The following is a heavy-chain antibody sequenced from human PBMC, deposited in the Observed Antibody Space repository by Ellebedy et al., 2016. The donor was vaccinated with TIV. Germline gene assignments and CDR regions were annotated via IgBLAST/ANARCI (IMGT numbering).Heavy chain of an antibody. CDR1: GFSLGDFG. J-gene: IGHJ4*02. V-gene: IGHV3-33*06. Sequence: PGGSLRLSCAASGFSLGDFGMHRVRQAPGKGLEWVAIIWFDGSDEYYADSVKGRFTISRDTSNNTLYLQMNSLRAEDTAVYYCAKEGKGSGSYYNFDYWGQGTLVTVSS. CDR3: AKEGKGSGSYYNFDY. D-gene: IGHD3-10*01. CDR2: IWFDGSDE.